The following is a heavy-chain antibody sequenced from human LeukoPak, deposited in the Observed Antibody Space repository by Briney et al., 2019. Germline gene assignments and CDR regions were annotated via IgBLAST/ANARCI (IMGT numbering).Heavy chain of an antibody. CDR1: GYTFTSYG. CDR3: ARFEGAELQTVDY. J-gene: IGHJ4*02. Sequence: GASVKVSCKASGYTFTSYGISWVRQAPGQGLEWMGWINPNSGGTNYAQKFQGRVTMTRDTSISTAYMELSRLRSDDTAVYYCARFEGAELQTVDYWGQGTLVTVSS. V-gene: IGHV1-2*02. CDR2: INPNSGGT. D-gene: IGHD3-16*01.